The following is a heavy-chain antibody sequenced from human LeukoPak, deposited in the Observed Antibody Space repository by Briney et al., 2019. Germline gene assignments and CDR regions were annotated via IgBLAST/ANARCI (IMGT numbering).Heavy chain of an antibody. Sequence: GGSLRLSCAASGFTFSTYAMSWVRQAPGKGLEWVSAISGRGVSTSYADSVRGRFTISRDNSKNTLYLQMNSLRAEDTAVYYCARDPISRGYGDYPPPHDYWGQGTLVTVSS. D-gene: IGHD4-17*01. V-gene: IGHV3-23*01. CDR1: GFTFSTYA. CDR2: ISGRGVST. CDR3: ARDPISRGYGDYPPPHDY. J-gene: IGHJ4*02.